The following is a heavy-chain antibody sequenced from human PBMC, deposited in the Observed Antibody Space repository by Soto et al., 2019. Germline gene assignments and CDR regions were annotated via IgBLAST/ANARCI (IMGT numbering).Heavy chain of an antibody. D-gene: IGHD3-3*01. J-gene: IGHJ6*02. Sequence: QVQLVQSGAEATKPGSSVKVSCKASGGTFGTYAITWVRQAPGPGLEWMGGVIPSCDTTNYAQKFQGRVTMTADEASGTADMERSRLRSEDTAVYYCAGVDGSGPSCYYDNMDVWGQGTTVTGAS. CDR2: VIPSCDTT. CDR3: AGVDGSGPSCYYDNMDV. V-gene: IGHV1-69*12. CDR1: GGTFGTYA.